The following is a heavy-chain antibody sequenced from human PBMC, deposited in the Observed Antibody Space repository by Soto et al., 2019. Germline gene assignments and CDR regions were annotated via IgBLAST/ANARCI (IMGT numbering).Heavy chain of an antibody. CDR1: GYTFTSYY. CDR2: INPSGGST. Sequence: ASVKVSCKASGYTFTSYYMHWVRQAPVQGLEWMGIINPSGGSTSYAQKFQGRVTMTRDTSTSTAYMELRSLRSDDTAVYYCARPDRDYGDYLLDYWGQGTLVTVSS. J-gene: IGHJ4*02. D-gene: IGHD4-17*01. CDR3: ARPDRDYGDYLLDY. V-gene: IGHV1-46*01.